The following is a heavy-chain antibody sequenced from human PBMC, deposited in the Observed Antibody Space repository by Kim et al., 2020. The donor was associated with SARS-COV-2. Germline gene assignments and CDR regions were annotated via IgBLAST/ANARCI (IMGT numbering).Heavy chain of an antibody. D-gene: IGHD2-2*01. CDR2: ISYDGSNK. J-gene: IGHJ4*02. CDR1: GFTFSSYG. CDR3: AKGYCSSTSCYFSHWDY. V-gene: IGHV3-30*18. Sequence: GGSLRLSCAASGFTFSSYGMHWVRQAPGKGLEWVAVISYDGSNKYYADSVKGRFTISRDNSKNTLYLQMNSLRAEDTAVYYCAKGYCSSTSCYFSHWDYWGQGTLVTVSS.